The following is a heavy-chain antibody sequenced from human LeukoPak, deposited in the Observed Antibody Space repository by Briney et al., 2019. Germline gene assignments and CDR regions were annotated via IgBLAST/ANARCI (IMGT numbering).Heavy chain of an antibody. CDR3: GKTTTGYSSGRNPAWPVDY. D-gene: IGHD6-19*01. Sequence: GGSLRLSCTASGFTFSSYAMYWVRQAPGKGLEWVSGIFGSGGSAHYADSVKGRFTISRDNSQNTVYLQMNSLRAEDTAVYYCGKTTTGYSSGRNPAWPVDYRGQGTLVTVSS. CDR2: IFGSGGSA. V-gene: IGHV3-23*01. J-gene: IGHJ4*02. CDR1: GFTFSSYA.